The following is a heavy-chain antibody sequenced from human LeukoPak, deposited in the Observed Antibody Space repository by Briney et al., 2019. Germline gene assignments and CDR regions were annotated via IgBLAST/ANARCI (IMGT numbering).Heavy chain of an antibody. D-gene: IGHD3-10*01. J-gene: IGHJ4*02. V-gene: IGHV3-21*01. CDR1: GFTFSSYG. Sequence: PGGSLRLSCAASGFTFSSYGMNWVRQAPGKGLEWVSSITSRSNYIYYADSVKGRFTISRDNAKNSLYLQMNSMRAEDTAVYYCARGRDYGSGSYFYFDYWGQGTLVTVSS. CDR3: ARGRDYGSGSYFYFDY. CDR2: ITSRSNYI.